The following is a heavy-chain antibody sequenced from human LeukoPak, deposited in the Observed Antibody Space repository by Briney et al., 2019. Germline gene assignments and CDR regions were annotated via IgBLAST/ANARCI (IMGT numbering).Heavy chain of an antibody. CDR3: ATLGLRYSFAY. CDR1: GYTFTNYW. CDR2: IYPDDSDT. D-gene: IGHD3-9*01. J-gene: IGHJ4*02. Sequence: GESLKTSCKGSGYTFTNYWIVWVRQMPGEGLEYMGIIYPDDSDTRYSPSFQGRVTISADKSISTAYLQWSSLKASDTAMYYCATLGLRYSFAYWGQGTPVTVSS. V-gene: IGHV5-51*01.